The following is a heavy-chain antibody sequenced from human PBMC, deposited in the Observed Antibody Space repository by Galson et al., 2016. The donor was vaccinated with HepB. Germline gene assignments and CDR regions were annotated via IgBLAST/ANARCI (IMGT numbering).Heavy chain of an antibody. J-gene: IGHJ4*02. CDR2: ITDYNGNT. D-gene: IGHD3-22*01. V-gene: IGHV1-18*01. CDR3: ARIGYDNSGYFPDF. CDR1: GYTFTSFT. Sequence: SVKASCKASGYTFTSFTIGWVRQAPGQGLEWMGWITDYNGNTNYAQKLQGRVTMTTDTSTSTAYMQLRSLRSDDTAVYYCARIGYDNSGYFPDFWGQGTLVTVSS.